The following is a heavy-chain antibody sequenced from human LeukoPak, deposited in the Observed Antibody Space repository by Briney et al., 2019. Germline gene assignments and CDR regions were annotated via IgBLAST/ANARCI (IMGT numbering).Heavy chain of an antibody. J-gene: IGHJ4*02. V-gene: IGHV3-21*01. CDR2: ISSSSSYI. D-gene: IGHD2-15*01. CDR1: GFTFSSYA. CDR3: ARDPLEYCSGGSCSVGY. Sequence: GGSLRLSCAASGFTFSSYAMSWVRQAPGKGLEWVSSISSSSSYIYYADSVKGRFTISRDNAKNSLYLQMNSLRAEDTAVYYCARDPLEYCSGGSCSVGYWGQGTLVTVSS.